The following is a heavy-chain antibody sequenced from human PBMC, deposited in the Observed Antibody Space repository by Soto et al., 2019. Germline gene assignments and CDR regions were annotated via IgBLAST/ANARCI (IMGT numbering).Heavy chain of an antibody. D-gene: IGHD2-15*01. J-gene: IGHJ6*04. CDR2: INHSGST. CDR1: GGSFSGYY. CDR3: ARVVACSGASSSLRPSSSSLDV. Sequence: SETLSLTCAVYGGSFSGYYWSWIRQPPGKGLEWIGEINHSGSTNYNPSLKSRVTISVDMSKNQFSLKLSSVTAADTAVYYSARVVACSGASSSLRPSSSSLDVWGKGTPVTVSS. V-gene: IGHV4-34*01.